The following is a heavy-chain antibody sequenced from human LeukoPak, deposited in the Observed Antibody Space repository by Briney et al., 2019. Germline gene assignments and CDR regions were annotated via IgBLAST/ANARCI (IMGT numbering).Heavy chain of an antibody. CDR1: GGSISSYY. J-gene: IGHJ6*02. V-gene: IGHV4-59*01. D-gene: IGHD3-3*01. CDR2: IYYSGST. CDR3: ARERFVDYYGMDV. Sequence: SETLSLTCTVSGGSISSYYWSWIRQPPGKGLEWIGYIYYSGSTNYNPSLKSRVTISVDTSKNQFSLKLSSVTAADTAVYYCARERFVDYYGMDVWGQGTTVTVSS.